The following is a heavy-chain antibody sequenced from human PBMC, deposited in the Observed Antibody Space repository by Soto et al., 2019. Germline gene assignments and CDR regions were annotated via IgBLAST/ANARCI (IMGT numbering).Heavy chain of an antibody. CDR1: GYTFTNYA. V-gene: IGHV1-3*01. D-gene: IGHD6-19*01. J-gene: IGHJ4*02. Sequence: QVQLVQSGAEVKKPGASVKVSCKASGYTFTNYAMHWVRQAPGHRLEWVGWINAGDGSTKYSQNFQGRVTITRDTSASTVFMELASLRSEDTAVDYCARPNTGWDYWGQGALVTVSS. CDR2: INAGDGST. CDR3: ARPNTGWDY.